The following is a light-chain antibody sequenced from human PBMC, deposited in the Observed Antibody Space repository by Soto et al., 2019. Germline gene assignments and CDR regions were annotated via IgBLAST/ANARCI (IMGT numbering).Light chain of an antibody. CDR2: GAS. CDR3: QQYGSSSWT. CDR1: QSVSSSY. Sequence: EIVLTQSPGTLSLSPGERATLSCRASQSVSSSYLAWYQQKPGQAPRLLIYGASSRATDIPDRFSGSGSGTEFTLTISRLEPEDFAVYYCQQYGSSSWTFGQGTKVDI. J-gene: IGKJ1*01. V-gene: IGKV3-20*01.